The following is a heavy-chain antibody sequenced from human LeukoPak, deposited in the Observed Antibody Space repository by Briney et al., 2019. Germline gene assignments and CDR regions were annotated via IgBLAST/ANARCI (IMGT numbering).Heavy chain of an antibody. D-gene: IGHD3-10*01. CDR2: INPRGGST. Sequence: SVTVSCKASGYTFTSYYMHWVRQAPGQGLEWLGIINPRGGSTTYAQKFQGRVTMTRDTSTSTVYMELSSLRSEDTAVYYCARHEELLWFGDPGWFDPWGQGTLVTVSS. J-gene: IGHJ5*02. CDR1: GYTFTSYY. V-gene: IGHV1-46*01. CDR3: ARHEELLWFGDPGWFDP.